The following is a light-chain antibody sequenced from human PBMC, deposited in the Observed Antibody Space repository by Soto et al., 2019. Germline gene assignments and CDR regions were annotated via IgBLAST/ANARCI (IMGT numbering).Light chain of an antibody. CDR3: QQYYNPPRT. CDR2: WAS. CDR1: QSVLYSSNNKNY. J-gene: IGKJ1*01. Sequence: DIVMTQSPDSLAVSLGERATINCKSSQSVLYSSNNKNYLAWYQQKPGQPPKLLIYWASTRGSGVPDRFSGSGSGTDFTLTISSLQAEDVAVYYCQQYYNPPRTFGQGTKVEVK. V-gene: IGKV4-1*01.